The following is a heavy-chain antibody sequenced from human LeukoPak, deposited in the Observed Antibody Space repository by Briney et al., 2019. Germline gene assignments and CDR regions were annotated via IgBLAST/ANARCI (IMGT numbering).Heavy chain of an antibody. V-gene: IGHV4-4*07. Sequence: SETLSLTCTVSGGSISSYYWSWIRQPAGKGLEWIGRIYTGGSTNYNPSLKSRVTMSVDTSKKQFSLKLSAVTAADTAVYYCAREIIYYDSSGPKGGFDYWGQGTLVTVSS. CDR1: GGSISSYY. CDR2: IYTGGST. CDR3: AREIIYYDSSGPKGGFDY. J-gene: IGHJ4*02. D-gene: IGHD3-22*01.